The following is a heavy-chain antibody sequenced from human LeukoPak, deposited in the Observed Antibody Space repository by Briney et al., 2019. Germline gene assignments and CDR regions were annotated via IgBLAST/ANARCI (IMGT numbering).Heavy chain of an antibody. J-gene: IGHJ4*02. CDR1: GYTLTELS. Sequence: ASVRVSCKVSGYTLTELSMHWVRQAPGKGLEWMGGFDPEDGETIYAQKFQGRVTMTEDTSTDTAYMELSSLRSEDTAVYYCATSGNIYYDSSGYYGYYSDYWGQGTLVTVSS. V-gene: IGHV1-24*01. CDR2: FDPEDGET. D-gene: IGHD3-22*01. CDR3: ATSGNIYYDSSGYYGYYSDY.